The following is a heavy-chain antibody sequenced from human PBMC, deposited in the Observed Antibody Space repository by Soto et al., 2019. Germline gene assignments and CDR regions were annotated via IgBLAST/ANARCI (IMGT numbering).Heavy chain of an antibody. Sequence: SETLSLTCSVSGGSISSGGYSWSWIRQHPGKGLEWIGYISYIGSTYYNPSLRSRVSLSVDTTKNQFSLNLSSVTAADTAVYYCARESEHCSSTSCYDAFDIWGQGTKVTVSS. V-gene: IGHV4-31*03. J-gene: IGHJ3*02. CDR2: ISYIGST. CDR3: ARESEHCSSTSCYDAFDI. CDR1: GGSISSGGYS. D-gene: IGHD2-2*01.